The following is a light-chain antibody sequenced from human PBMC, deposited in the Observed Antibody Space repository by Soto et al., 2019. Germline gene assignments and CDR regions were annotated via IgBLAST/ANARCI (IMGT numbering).Light chain of an antibody. CDR1: QTISSS. CDR2: KAS. CDR3: QQYDSYSPYT. V-gene: IGKV1-5*03. Sequence: DIQMTQFPPTMSASIGDRVTITCRASQTISSSSAWYQQKPGKAPKLLIYKASTLETGVPSRFSGSGSGTEFTLTISSLQPDDFATYYCQQYDSYSPYTFGQGTRLELK. J-gene: IGKJ2*01.